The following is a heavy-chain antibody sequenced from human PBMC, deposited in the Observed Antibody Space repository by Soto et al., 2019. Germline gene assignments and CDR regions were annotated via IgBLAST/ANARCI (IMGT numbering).Heavy chain of an antibody. CDR3: ARLPIVVVTAIRWSNYGMDV. J-gene: IGHJ6*02. CDR1: GYSFTSYW. CDR2: IYPGDSDT. Sequence: LGESLKISCKGSGYSFTSYWIGWVRQMPGKGLEWMGIIYPGDSDTRYSPSFQGQVTISADKSISTAYLQWSSLKASDTAMYYCARLPIVVVTAIRWSNYGMDVWGQGTTVTVS. D-gene: IGHD2-21*02. V-gene: IGHV5-51*01.